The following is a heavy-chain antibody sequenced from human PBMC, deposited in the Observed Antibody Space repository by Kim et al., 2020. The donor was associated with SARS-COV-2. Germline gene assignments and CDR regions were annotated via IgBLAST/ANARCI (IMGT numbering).Heavy chain of an antibody. Sequence: GGSLRLSCEASGITLTGYTMNWVRQVPGKGLEWISHISSGSDVRYYSDSVRGRFTISRDNARNSLFLQMNGLRVDDTAVYYCARGGSDYWGQGTLVTVSS. CDR1: GITLTGYT. CDR3: ARGGSDY. D-gene: IGHD3-10*01. V-gene: IGHV3-48*04. J-gene: IGHJ4*02. CDR2: ISSGSDVR.